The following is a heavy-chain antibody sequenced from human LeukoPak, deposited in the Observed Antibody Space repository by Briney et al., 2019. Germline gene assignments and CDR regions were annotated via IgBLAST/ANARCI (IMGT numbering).Heavy chain of an antibody. V-gene: IGHV3-23*01. D-gene: IGHD6-19*01. J-gene: IGHJ4*02. CDR2: ISGSGGST. Sequence: GGSLRLSCAGSGYTFSSYAMSWVRQAPGKGLEWVSAISGSGGSTYYADSVKGRFTISRDNSKNTLYLQMNSLRAEDTAVYYCAKGSSGWYKVGFFDYWGQGTLVTVSS. CDR3: AKGSSGWYKVGFFDY. CDR1: GYTFSSYA.